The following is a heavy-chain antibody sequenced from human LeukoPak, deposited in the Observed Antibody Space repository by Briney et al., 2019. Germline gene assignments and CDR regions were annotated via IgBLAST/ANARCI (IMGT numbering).Heavy chain of an antibody. CDR1: GFTFSRYW. Sequence: GGSLRLSCATSGFTFSRYWMHWVRQAPGEGLVWVSRIKTDGTYTSNADSVKGRFTISRDNAKSTLYLQMNSQRVEDMAVYYCVADLGDYADFWGQGTLVTVSS. CDR3: VADLGDYADF. CDR2: IKTDGTYT. J-gene: IGHJ4*02. V-gene: IGHV3-74*01.